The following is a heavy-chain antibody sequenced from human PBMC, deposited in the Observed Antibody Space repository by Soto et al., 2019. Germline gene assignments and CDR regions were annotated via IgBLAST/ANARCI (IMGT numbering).Heavy chain of an antibody. D-gene: IGHD2-15*01. J-gene: IGHJ5*02. CDR3: ARDIAPVKLDP. CDR1: GYTFTRYT. V-gene: IGHV1-3*01. CDR2: INPDNGNT. Sequence: QVQLVQSGAEVKKPGASVKISCKASGYTFTRYTMNWVRQAPGQRLEWMGWINPDNGNTKSSQKFQDRVSITRYTTASTAYIALSILINDVTAVYYRARDIAPVKLDPRGQGTLVTVSS.